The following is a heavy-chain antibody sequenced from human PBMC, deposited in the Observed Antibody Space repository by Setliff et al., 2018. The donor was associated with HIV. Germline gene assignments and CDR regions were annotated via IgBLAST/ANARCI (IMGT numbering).Heavy chain of an antibody. CDR3: ARDPRYTSVWFRNGGVDF. CDR2: VSNEGDT. V-gene: IGHV1-18*01. Sequence: ASVKVSCKASGYTFSSYGISWVRQAPGQGLEWVGWVSNEGDTNYAQKYQDRVTLTTDTTTTTAYMELRGLRSDDTAVYYCARDPRYTSVWFRNGGVDFWSQGTLVTVSS. J-gene: IGHJ4*02. CDR1: GYTFSSYG. D-gene: IGHD6-19*01.